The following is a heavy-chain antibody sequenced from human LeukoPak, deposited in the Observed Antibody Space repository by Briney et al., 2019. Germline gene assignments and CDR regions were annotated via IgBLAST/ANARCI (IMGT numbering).Heavy chain of an antibody. Sequence: GESLKISCKASGYSFTNYWIGWVRQMPGKGLEWMGIIYPSDSDTRYSPSFQGHVTISADKSISTAYLQWSSLKASDTAIYYCARERRRELDYWGQGTLVSVSS. D-gene: IGHD1-7*01. CDR3: ARERRRELDY. V-gene: IGHV5-51*01. J-gene: IGHJ4*02. CDR2: IYPSDSDT. CDR1: GYSFTNYW.